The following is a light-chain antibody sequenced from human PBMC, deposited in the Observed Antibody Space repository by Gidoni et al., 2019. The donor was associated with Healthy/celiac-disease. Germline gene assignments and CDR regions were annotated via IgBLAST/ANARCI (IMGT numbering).Light chain of an antibody. Sequence: EIVMTQSPATLSVSSGERATLSCRASQSVSSNLAWYQQKPGQAPRLLIYGASTRATGIPARFSGSGSGTEFTLTISSLQSEDFAVYYCQQYNNWPVSFXQXTKLEIK. J-gene: IGKJ2*03. CDR3: QQYNNWPVS. CDR1: QSVSSN. V-gene: IGKV3-15*01. CDR2: GAS.